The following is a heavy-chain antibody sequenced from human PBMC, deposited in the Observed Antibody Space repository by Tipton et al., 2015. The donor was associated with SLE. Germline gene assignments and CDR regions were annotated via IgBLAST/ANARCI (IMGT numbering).Heavy chain of an antibody. V-gene: IGHV4-59*11. D-gene: IGHD6-6*01. CDR2: IYYSGST. Sequence: LSLTCTVSGGSISSHYWSWIRQPPGKGLEWIGYIYYSGSTYYNPSLKSRVTISLDTSKNQFSLKLTSVTAADTAVYYCASGPSSIAALTWFDPWGQGTLVTVSS. CDR1: GGSISSHY. J-gene: IGHJ5*02. CDR3: ASGPSSIAALTWFDP.